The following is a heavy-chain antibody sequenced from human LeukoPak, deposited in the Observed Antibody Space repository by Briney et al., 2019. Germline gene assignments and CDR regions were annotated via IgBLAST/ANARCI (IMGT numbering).Heavy chain of an antibody. CDR1: GSSISSSNYY. J-gene: IGHJ4*02. CDR3: ARLHYYDSSGYYY. D-gene: IGHD3-22*01. V-gene: IGHV4-39*01. CDR2: IYYSGGT. Sequence: PSETLSLNCTVSGSSISSSNYYWGWIRQPPGKGLEWIGSIYYSGGTYYNPSLKSRVTMSVDTSKNQFSLKLSSVTAADTAVYYCARLHYYDSSGYYYWGQGTLVTVSS.